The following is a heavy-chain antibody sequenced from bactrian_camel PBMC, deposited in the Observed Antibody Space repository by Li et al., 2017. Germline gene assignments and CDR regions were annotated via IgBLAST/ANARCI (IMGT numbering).Heavy chain of an antibody. CDR2: ISGDGTA. D-gene: IGHD2*01. Sequence: HVQLVESGGGSVQAGGSLQLSCAASGYIRSSCSMGWFRQAPGKEREGVAGISGDGTAVYADSVKGRFAISKDNAKNTLYLQMNSLESDDSAMYYCVAERSSQICGNWFCRGEALIWGQGTQVTVS. CDR1: GYIRSSCS. V-gene: IGHV3S53*01. J-gene: IGHJ4*01. CDR3: VAERSSQICGNWFCRGEALI.